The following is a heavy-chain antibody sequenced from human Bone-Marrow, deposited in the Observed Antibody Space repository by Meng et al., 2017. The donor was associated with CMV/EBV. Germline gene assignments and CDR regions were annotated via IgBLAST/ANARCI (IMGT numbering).Heavy chain of an antibody. J-gene: IGHJ6*02. D-gene: IGHD5-12*01. CDR2: IIPIFGTA. Sequence: SVKVSCKASGGTFGSYAISWVRQAPGQGLEWMGGIIPIFGTANYAQKFQGRVTITTDESTSTAYMELSSLRSEDTAVYYCARAFSGYDGINDGHYYGMDVWGQGTTVTVSS. CDR3: ARAFSGYDGINDGHYYGMDV. CDR1: GGTFGSYA. V-gene: IGHV1-69*05.